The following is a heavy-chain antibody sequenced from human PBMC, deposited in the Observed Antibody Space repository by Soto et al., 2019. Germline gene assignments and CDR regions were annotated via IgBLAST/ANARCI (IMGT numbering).Heavy chain of an antibody. V-gene: IGHV3-53*01. D-gene: IGHD3-9*01. CDR1: GFTFSDHQ. Sequence: EVQLVESGGGLIQPGGSLRLSCAASGFTFSDHQMNWVRQAPGRGLEWVSVIYSSGTTYYGDSVKGRFTISRDNSKNTLYHQMNSLRTEDTSLYYCARAGSPFHSDSTGYCGFDYWGQGTLVTVSS. CDR2: IYSSGTT. CDR3: ARAGSPFHSDSTGYCGFDY. J-gene: IGHJ4*02.